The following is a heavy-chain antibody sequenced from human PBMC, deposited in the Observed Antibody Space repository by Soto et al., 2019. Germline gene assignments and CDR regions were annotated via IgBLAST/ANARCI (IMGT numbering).Heavy chain of an antibody. J-gene: IGHJ4*02. V-gene: IGHV3-11*06. Sequence: QVHLVESGGGLVKPGGSLRLSCAASGFRFGDSYMSWIRQAPGKGLEWVSYISGGSSYTNYADSAEGRFTTSRDNAKGLMFLQMYSLRADDTAVYYCAKTIVAASGYYFDHWGQGNMVTVSS. CDR2: ISGGSSYT. D-gene: IGHD2-21*01. CDR1: GFRFGDSY. CDR3: AKTIVAASGYYFDH.